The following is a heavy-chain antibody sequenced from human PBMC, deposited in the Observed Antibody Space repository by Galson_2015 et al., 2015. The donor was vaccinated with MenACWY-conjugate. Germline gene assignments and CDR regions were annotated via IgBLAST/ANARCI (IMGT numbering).Heavy chain of an antibody. CDR3: ARDHGDYGGEYDY. D-gene: IGHD4-17*01. CDR1: GFTFSSYS. J-gene: IGHJ4*02. V-gene: IGHV3-48*04. Sequence: SLRLSCAASGFTFSSYSMNWVRQAPGKGLEWVSYITSSSNTIYYADSVKGRFTISRDNAKSSLYLQMNSLRVEDTAVYYCARDHGDYGGEYDYWGQGSLFTVSS. CDR2: ITSSSNTI.